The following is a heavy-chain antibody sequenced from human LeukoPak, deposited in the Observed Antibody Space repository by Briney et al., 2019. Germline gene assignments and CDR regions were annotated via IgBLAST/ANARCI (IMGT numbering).Heavy chain of an antibody. D-gene: IGHD1-7*01. V-gene: IGHV1-18*01. CDR1: GYTFTSYG. CDR3: ARVRNLVPREY. CDR2: ISAYNGNT. J-gene: IGHJ4*02. Sequence: ASVKVSCKASGYTFTSYGISWVRRAPGQGLEWMGWISAYNGNTNYAQKLQGRVTMTTDTSTSTAYMELRSLRSDDTAAYYCARVRNLVPREYWGQGTLVTVSS.